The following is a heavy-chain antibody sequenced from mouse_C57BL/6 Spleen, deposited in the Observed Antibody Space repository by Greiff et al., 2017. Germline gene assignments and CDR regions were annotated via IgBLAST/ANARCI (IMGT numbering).Heavy chain of an antibody. CDR3: ARGYYYGSSLFYYAMDY. D-gene: IGHD1-1*01. J-gene: IGHJ4*01. V-gene: IGHV1-52*01. CDR2: IDPSDSET. CDR1: GYTFTSYW. Sequence: VKLQQPGAELVRPGSSVKLSCKASGYTFTSYWMHWVKQRPIQGLEWIGNIDPSDSETHYNQKFKDKATLTVDKSSSTAYMQLSSLTSEDSAVYYCARGYYYGSSLFYYAMDYWGQGTSVIVSS.